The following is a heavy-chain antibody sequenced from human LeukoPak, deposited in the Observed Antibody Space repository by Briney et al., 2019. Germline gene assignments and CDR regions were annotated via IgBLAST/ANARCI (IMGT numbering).Heavy chain of an antibody. Sequence: ASVTVSCKASGYTFTSYYMHWVRQAPGQGLEGMGLINPTTGDTTYAQKFQGRLTMTRDMSTSTVYMELSSLTSEDTAVFYCARYGFSAVWQGGWHAFDIWGQGTVVTVSS. CDR3: ARYGFSAVWQGGWHAFDI. CDR2: INPTTGDT. D-gene: IGHD2-15*01. J-gene: IGHJ3*02. V-gene: IGHV1-46*01. CDR1: GYTFTSYY.